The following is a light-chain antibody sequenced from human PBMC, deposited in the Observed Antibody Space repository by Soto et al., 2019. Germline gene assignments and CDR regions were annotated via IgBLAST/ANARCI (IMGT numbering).Light chain of an antibody. V-gene: IGKV3-20*01. CDR3: QRYGSSPWT. CDR1: QSVSNNY. CDR2: GAS. Sequence: EIGLTKSQGTLSLSPGERATLSCRASQSVSNNYLAWYQQKPGQAPRLLIYGASSRATGIPDRFSGSGSGTDFTLTISRLEPEDFAVYYCQRYGSSPWTFGQGTKVDIK. J-gene: IGKJ1*01.